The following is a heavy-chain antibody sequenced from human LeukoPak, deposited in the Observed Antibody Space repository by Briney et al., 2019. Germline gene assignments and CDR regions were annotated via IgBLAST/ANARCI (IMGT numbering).Heavy chain of an antibody. CDR3: ARSYSSNWLFDY. V-gene: IGHV3-53*01. CDR1: GFAVDSNH. Sequence: GGSLRLSCAASGFAVDSNHMSWVRQAPGQGLEWVSVIYSGGGTYFADSVRGRFTVSRDNSKNTVYLQMNSLRVEDTAVYYCARSYSSNWLFDYWGQGTLVTVSS. D-gene: IGHD6-19*01. CDR2: IYSGGGT. J-gene: IGHJ4*02.